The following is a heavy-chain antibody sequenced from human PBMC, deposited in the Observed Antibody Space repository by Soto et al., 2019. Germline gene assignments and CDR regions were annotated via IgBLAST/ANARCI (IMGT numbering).Heavy chain of an antibody. Sequence: VLLLESGGGLVQPGGSLRLSCAASGFNFSAYAMGWVRQAPGKGLEWVSSVSNSGSITYYADSVKGRFTISRDNSESTLYLQMSSLSAEDTAVYFCAKDRWFSASSSSGLDSWGQGTLVTVSS. J-gene: IGHJ4*02. CDR1: GFNFSAYA. CDR2: VSNSGSIT. V-gene: IGHV3-23*01. CDR3: AKDRWFSASSSSGLDS. D-gene: IGHD6-6*01.